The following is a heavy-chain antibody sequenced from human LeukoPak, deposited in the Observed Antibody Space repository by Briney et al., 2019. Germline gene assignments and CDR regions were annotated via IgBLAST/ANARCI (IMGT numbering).Heavy chain of an antibody. CDR2: FSNSGET. V-gene: IGHV3-23*01. CDR3: ARAQGYFDWDYYFDY. Sequence: GGSLRLSCAASGFTFSTYAMAWVRQAPGKGLEWVSAFSNSGETHYADSVKGRFTISRDNSKNTLYLQMNSLRAEDTAVYYCARAQGYFDWDYYFDYWGQGTLVTVSP. J-gene: IGHJ4*02. D-gene: IGHD3-9*01. CDR1: GFTFSTYA.